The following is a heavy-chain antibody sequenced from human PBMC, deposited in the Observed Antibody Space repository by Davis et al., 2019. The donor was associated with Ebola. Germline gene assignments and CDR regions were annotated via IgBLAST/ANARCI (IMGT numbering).Heavy chain of an antibody. J-gene: IGHJ6*03. CDR3: ARVGQQLAYYYYLDV. D-gene: IGHD6-13*01. V-gene: IGHV1-2*06. Sequence: ASVKVSCKAPGYTFSGYYIHWVRQAPGQGLEWMGRINPNSGGTSYTRKFQGRVTMTRDTSISTAYMELNRVRSDDMAVYYCARVGQQLAYYYYLDVWGKGTTVTVSS. CDR2: INPNSGGT. CDR1: GYTFSGYY.